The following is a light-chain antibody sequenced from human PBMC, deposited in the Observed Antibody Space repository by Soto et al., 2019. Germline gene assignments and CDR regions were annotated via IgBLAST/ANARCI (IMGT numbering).Light chain of an antibody. CDR3: QQYGSSPFT. CDR1: QSVGNTY. J-gene: IGKJ2*01. CDR2: GTS. Sequence: EIVLTQSPGTLSLSPGERATLSCRASQSVGNTYLAWYQQKPGQAPRLLIYGTSTRATGIPDRFSGSGSGTDFTLTISRLEPEDFAVYYCQQYGSSPFTFGQGANLEIK. V-gene: IGKV3-20*01.